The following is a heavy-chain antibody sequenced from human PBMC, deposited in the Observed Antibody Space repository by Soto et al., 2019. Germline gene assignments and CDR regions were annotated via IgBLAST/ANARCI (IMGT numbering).Heavy chain of an antibody. J-gene: IGHJ5*02. CDR3: ARVVVIAPSALPTVDP. Sequence: ASVKVSCKASGYPFSDNQIHWLRRAPGQGLEWMGRINPKSDDTNYAQKFQGRVTMTRDTSIDTAYLELTGLTSDDTATYYCARVVVIAPSALPTVDPWGQGSLVTVST. CDR1: GYPFSDNQ. CDR2: INPKSDDT. V-gene: IGHV1-2*02. D-gene: IGHD2-21*02.